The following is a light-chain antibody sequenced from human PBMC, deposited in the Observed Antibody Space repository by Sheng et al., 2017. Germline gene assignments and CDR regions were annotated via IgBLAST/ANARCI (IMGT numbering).Light chain of an antibody. V-gene: IGLV3-9*01. CDR3: QVWDSSTVL. Sequence: SYELTQPLSVSVALGQTASISCGGNDIGSKTVHWYQQKSGQAPVVVIYTDHIRPSGIPERFSGSNSVNMATLTISRAQAGDEADYYCQVWDSSTVLFGGGTRLTVL. CDR2: TDH. J-gene: IGLJ2*01. CDR1: DIGSKT.